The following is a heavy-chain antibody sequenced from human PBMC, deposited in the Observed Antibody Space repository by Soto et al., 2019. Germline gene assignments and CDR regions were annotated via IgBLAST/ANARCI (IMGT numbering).Heavy chain of an antibody. V-gene: IGHV3-43*01. CDR3: AKASSGYWGYFDY. D-gene: IGHD3-22*01. CDR1: GFTFDDYT. CDR2: ISWDGGST. J-gene: IGHJ4*02. Sequence: EVQLVESGGVVVQPGGSLRLSCAASGFTFDDYTMHWVRQAPGKCLEWVSLISWDGGSTYYADSVKGRFTISRDNSKNSLYLQMNSLRTEDTALYYCAKASSGYWGYFDYWGQGTLVTVSS.